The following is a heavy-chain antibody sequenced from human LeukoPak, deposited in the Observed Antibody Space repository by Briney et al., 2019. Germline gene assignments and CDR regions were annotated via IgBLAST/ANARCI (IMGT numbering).Heavy chain of an antibody. D-gene: IGHD3-22*01. CDR3: ARKVPNDSSGYYYRGQFDP. J-gene: IGHJ5*02. CDR2: IIPIFGTA. V-gene: IGHV1-69*06. Sequence: SVKVSCKASGGTFGSYAISWVRQAPGQGLEWMGGIIPIFGTANYAQKFQGRVTITADKSTSTAYMELSSLRSEDTAVYYCARKVPNDSSGYYYRGQFDPWGQGTLVTVSS. CDR1: GGTFGSYA.